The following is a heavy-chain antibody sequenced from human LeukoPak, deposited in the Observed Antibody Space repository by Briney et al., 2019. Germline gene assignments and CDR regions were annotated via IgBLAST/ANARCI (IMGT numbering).Heavy chain of an antibody. J-gene: IGHJ3*02. CDR1: GGSISSGDYY. Sequence: SQTLPLTCTVSGGSISSGDYYWSWIRQPPGKGLEWIGYIYYSGSTYYNPSLKSRVTISVDTSKNQFSLKLSSVTAADTAVYYCARGPRTRYCTNGVCYAFDIWGQGTMVTVSS. CDR2: IYYSGST. D-gene: IGHD2-8*01. V-gene: IGHV4-30-4*01. CDR3: ARGPRTRYCTNGVCYAFDI.